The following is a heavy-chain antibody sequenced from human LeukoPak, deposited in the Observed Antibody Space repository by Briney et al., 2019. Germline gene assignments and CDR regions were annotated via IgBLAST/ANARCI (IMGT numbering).Heavy chain of an antibody. D-gene: IGHD2-21*02. V-gene: IGHV4-61*01. CDR3: ARHVGVVTSFDY. CDR2: IYYSGST. Sequence: PSQTLSLTCTVSGGSISGGSFYWSWIRQPPGKGLEWIGYIYYSGSTNYNPSLKSRVTISVDTSKNQFSLKLSSVTAADTAVYYCARHVGVVTSFDYWGQGTLVTVSS. J-gene: IGHJ4*02. CDR1: GGSISGGSFY.